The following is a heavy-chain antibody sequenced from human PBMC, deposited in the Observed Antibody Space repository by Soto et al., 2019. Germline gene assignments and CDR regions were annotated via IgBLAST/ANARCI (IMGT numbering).Heavy chain of an antibody. CDR2: IDQTGAST. J-gene: IGHJ4*02. CDR3: VSWHFAHFDH. V-gene: IGHV3-23*05. CDR1: GFIFSGHT. Sequence: EVQLLESGGALVQPGGSLRLSCAASGFIFSGHTMSWVRQAPGTGLEWVSSIDQTGASTHYADSVKGRFTISRDNSRNTLYLQMNSLRAADTALYYGVSWHFAHFDHWGQGTPVTVSS.